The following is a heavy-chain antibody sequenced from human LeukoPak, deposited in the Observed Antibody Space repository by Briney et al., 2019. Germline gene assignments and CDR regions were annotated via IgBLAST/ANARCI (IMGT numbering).Heavy chain of an antibody. CDR2: ISGDGSDT. V-gene: IGHV3-74*01. CDR3: ARDLYSKGWFPDF. D-gene: IGHD6-19*01. CDR1: GFTFSGYW. Sequence: GSLRLSCAASGFTFSGYWMHWVRQGPGSGPVWVSCISGDGSDTLYADSVKGRFNISRDTSKNTLYMQINSLRVEDTAVYYCARDLYSKGWFPDFWGQGTLVTVSS. J-gene: IGHJ4*02.